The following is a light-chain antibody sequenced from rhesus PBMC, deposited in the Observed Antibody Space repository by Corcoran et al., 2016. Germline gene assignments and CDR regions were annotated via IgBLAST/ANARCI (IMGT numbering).Light chain of an antibody. V-gene: IGKV1-28*02. CDR1: QGISSY. CDR3: QQYKSYPLT. J-gene: IGKJ4*01. Sequence: DIQMTQSPSSLSASVGDTVTITCRASQGISSYLNWFQQKPGKAPTLLIYAATTLQSGVPSRFRGSGSWTDVTLTISSLQPEDFATYYCQQYKSYPLTCGGGTKVEIK. CDR2: AAT.